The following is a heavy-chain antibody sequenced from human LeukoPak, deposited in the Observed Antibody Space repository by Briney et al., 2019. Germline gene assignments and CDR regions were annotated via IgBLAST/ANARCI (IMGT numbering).Heavy chain of an antibody. Sequence: ASVKVSCKASGYTFTSYGISWVRQAPGQGLEWMGWISAYNGNTNYAQKLQGRVTMTTDTSTSTAYMELRSLRSDDTAVYYCARNKRITIFGVVTRTYYFDYWGQETLVTVSS. CDR1: GYTFTSYG. D-gene: IGHD3-3*01. CDR2: ISAYNGNT. J-gene: IGHJ4*02. CDR3: ARNKRITIFGVVTRTYYFDY. V-gene: IGHV1-18*01.